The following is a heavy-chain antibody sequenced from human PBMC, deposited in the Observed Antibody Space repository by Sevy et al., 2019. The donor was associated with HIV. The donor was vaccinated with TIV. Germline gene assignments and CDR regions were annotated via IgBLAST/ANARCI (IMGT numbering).Heavy chain of an antibody. CDR1: GFTFSTYA. CDR3: AKDAYYYDGSGYSMSQWYYGMDV. V-gene: IGHV3-23*01. D-gene: IGHD3-22*01. J-gene: IGHJ6*02. CDR2: ISGSGGDT. Sequence: GGSLRLSCAASGFTFSTYAMSWVRQAPGKGLEWVSVISGSGGDTYYAESVKGRFTISRDNSKNTLYLQMNILRAEETAVYYCAKDAYYYDGSGYSMSQWYYGMDVWGQGTTVTVSS.